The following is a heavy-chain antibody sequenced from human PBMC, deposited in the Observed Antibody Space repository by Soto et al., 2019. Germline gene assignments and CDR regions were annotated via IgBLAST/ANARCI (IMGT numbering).Heavy chain of an antibody. CDR3: TRRPTFVVVVAAPFDY. J-gene: IGHJ4*02. CDR1: GFTFGDYA. CDR2: IRSKAYGGTT. D-gene: IGHD2-15*01. V-gene: IGHV3-49*03. Sequence: GGSLRLSCTASGFTFGDYAMSWFRQAPGKGLEWVGFIRSKAYGGTTEYAASVKGRFTISRDDSKSIAYLQMNSLKTEDTAVYYCTRRPTFVVVVAAPFDYWGQGTLVTVSS.